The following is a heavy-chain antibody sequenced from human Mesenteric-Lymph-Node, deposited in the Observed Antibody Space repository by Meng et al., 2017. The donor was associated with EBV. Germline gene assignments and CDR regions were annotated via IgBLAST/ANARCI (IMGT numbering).Heavy chain of an antibody. V-gene: IGHV4-61*01. CDR2: IYYSGSA. J-gene: IGHJ2*01. Sequence: GQPQEAGPGRVKPSETLPLTCTVSGGSVSSGCYYWSWIRQPPGKGLEWIGYIYYSGSANYNPSLKSRVTISVDTSKNQFSLKLSSVTAADTAVYYCGRGRTYWYFDLWGRGTLVTVSS. CDR1: GGSVSSGCYY. CDR3: GRGRTYWYFDL.